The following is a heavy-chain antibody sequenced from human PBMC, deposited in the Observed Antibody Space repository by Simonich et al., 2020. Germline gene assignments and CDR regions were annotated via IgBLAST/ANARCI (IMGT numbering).Heavy chain of an antibody. CDR2: ISYDGSNK. V-gene: IGHV3-30*07. CDR3: AREGAGNDAFDI. Sequence: QVQLVESGGGVVQPGRSLRLSCAASGFTFSSYAMHWVRQAPGKGLEWVAVISYDGSNKYYADSVKGRLTISRYNSKNTLYLQMNILRAEDTAVYYCAREGAGNDAFDIWGQGTMVTVSS. CDR1: GFTFSSYA. J-gene: IGHJ3*02. D-gene: IGHD1-26*01.